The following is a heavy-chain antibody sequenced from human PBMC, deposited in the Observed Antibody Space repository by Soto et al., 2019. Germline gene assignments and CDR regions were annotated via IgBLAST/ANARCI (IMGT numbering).Heavy chain of an antibody. CDR2: INPDGGST. CDR1: GYTFTSYY. V-gene: IGHV1-46*01. D-gene: IGHD3-3*01. J-gene: IGHJ4*02. Sequence: QVQLVQSGAEVKKPGASVMLSCKASGYTFTSYYMHWVRQAPGQGLEWMGIINPDGGSTRYAQKFQGRITMTRDTSTSPFYMELSSLRSEDTAVYYCAKAPRGGVIITTYSAHIDYWGQGTLVTVSS. CDR3: AKAPRGGVIITTYSAHIDY.